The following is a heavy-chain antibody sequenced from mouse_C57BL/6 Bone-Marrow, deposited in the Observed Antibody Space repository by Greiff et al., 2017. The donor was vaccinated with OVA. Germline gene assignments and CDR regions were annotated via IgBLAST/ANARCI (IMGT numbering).Heavy chain of an antibody. CDR3: ARNYHWYFDV. J-gene: IGHJ1*03. V-gene: IGHV1-81*01. CDR2: IYPRSGNT. D-gene: IGHD1-1*01. Sequence: QVHVKQSGAELARPGASVKLSCKASGYTFTSYGISWVKQRTGQGLEWIGEIYPRSGNTYYNEKFKGKATLTADKSSSTAYMELRSLTSEDSAVYFCARNYHWYFDVWGTGTTVTVSS. CDR1: GYTFTSYG.